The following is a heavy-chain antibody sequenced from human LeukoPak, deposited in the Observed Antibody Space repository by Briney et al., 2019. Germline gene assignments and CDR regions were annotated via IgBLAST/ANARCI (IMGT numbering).Heavy chain of an antibody. J-gene: IGHJ4*02. V-gene: IGHV1-18*01. Sequence: ASVKVSFKASGYTFTGFGITWGRQAPGQGPEWVGWISIGDGNRHYGQKFQDRASMTREIDSKTAFLELRSLKSDDTAVYCCTRSYHSTSWYYFVHWGQGTLVTVSS. CDR2: ISIGDGNR. CDR1: GYTFTGFG. CDR3: TRSYHSTSWYYFVH. D-gene: IGHD2-2*01.